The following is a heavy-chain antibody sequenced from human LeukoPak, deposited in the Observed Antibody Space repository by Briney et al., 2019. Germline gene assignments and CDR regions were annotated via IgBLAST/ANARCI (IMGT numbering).Heavy chain of an antibody. Sequence: GGSLRLSCAAAGFTFSAFNIHWVRQAPGKGLEWVAVISHDGRNKYFADSVKGRFTISRDNSKNTVYLQMNSLRAEDTAVYYCARGKGGYSYGYDCLDYWGQGTLVTVSS. J-gene: IGHJ4*02. CDR1: GFTFSAFN. V-gene: IGHV3-30*03. CDR3: ARGKGGYSYGYDCLDY. D-gene: IGHD5-18*01. CDR2: ISHDGRNK.